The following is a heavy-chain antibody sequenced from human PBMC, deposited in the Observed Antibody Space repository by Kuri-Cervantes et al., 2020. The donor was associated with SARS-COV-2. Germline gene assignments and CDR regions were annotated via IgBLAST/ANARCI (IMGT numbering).Heavy chain of an antibody. CDR1: GFTFSDYY. Sequence: GGSLRLSCAASGFTFSDYYMSWIRQAPGKGLEWVSYISSSGSTIYYADSVKGRFTISRDNAKNSLYLQMNSLQTDDTAVYYCATPPLGSRNAFHIWGQGTMVTVSS. CDR3: ATPPLGSRNAFHI. V-gene: IGHV3-11*01. D-gene: IGHD3-10*01. J-gene: IGHJ3*02. CDR2: ISSSGSTI.